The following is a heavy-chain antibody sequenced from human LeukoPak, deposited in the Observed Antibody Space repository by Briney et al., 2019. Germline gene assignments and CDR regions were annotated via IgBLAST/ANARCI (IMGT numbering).Heavy chain of an antibody. CDR3: AREWSSGWAEFDY. Sequence: SETLSLTCTVSGGSISSYYWSWIRQPPGKGLEWIGDIYDSGSTNYNPSLKSRVTISVDTSKNQFSLKLRSVTAADTAVYYCAREWSSGWAEFDYWGQGTLVTVSS. CDR1: GGSISSYY. D-gene: IGHD6-25*01. CDR2: IYDSGST. J-gene: IGHJ4*02. V-gene: IGHV4-59*01.